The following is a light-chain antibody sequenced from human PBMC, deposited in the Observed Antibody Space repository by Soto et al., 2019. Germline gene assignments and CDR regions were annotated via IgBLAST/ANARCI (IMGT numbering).Light chain of an antibody. V-gene: IGLV2-14*01. CDR2: DVS. CDR3: SSSTSSTTLVV. CDR1: SREIGDYNY. J-gene: IGLJ2*01. Sequence: QSALTQPASVSGSPGQSITISCTGTSREIGDYNYVSWYQQHPGKAPKLMIFDVSDWPSGVSNRFSGSKSGNTASLTISGLQAEDEADSYCSSSTSSTTLVVFGGGTKLTVL.